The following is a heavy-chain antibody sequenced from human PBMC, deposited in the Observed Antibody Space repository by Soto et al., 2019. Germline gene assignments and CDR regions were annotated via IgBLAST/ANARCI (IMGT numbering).Heavy chain of an antibody. CDR1: GFTFDDYA. V-gene: IGHV3-9*01. CDR3: AKGSTVTHYYYYYYMDV. Sequence: EVQLVESGGGLVQPGRSLGLSCAASGFTFDDYAMHWVRQAPGKGLEWVSGISWNSGSIGYADSVKGRFTISRDNAKNSLYLQMNSLRAEDTALYYCAKGSTVTHYYYYYYMDVWGKGTTVTVSS. CDR2: ISWNSGSI. J-gene: IGHJ6*03. D-gene: IGHD4-17*01.